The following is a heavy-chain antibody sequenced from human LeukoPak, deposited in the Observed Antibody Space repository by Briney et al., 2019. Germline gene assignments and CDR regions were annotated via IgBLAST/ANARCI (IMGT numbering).Heavy chain of an antibody. V-gene: IGHV4-39*01. CDR1: GGSITSKNCC. J-gene: IGHJ4*02. CDR3: ARQQGYYDFEPATALPPYYFDS. CDR2: IHDSGRS. D-gene: IGHD3-3*01. Sequence: PSETLSLTCTVPGGSITSKNCCWGWTRQSPGKGLEWLGSIHDSGRSYYNPSLESRVFLSVDPSKSQFFLRVSSVSVADTAIYYCARQQGYYDFEPATALPPYYFDSWGQGPLVT.